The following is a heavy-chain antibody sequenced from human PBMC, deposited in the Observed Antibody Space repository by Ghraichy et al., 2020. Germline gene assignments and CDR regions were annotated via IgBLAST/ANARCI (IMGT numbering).Heavy chain of an antibody. Sequence: ASVKVSCKASGYTFTNYGISWVRQAPGQGLEWMGWTSASNGNTNYAQKLQGRVTMTTDSSTSTAYMELRSLRSDDTAVYYCARETYYYDDPGENAFDVWGQGTMVTVSS. J-gene: IGHJ3*01. D-gene: IGHD3-22*01. V-gene: IGHV1-18*04. CDR1: GYTFTNYG. CDR3: ARETYYYDDPGENAFDV. CDR2: TSASNGNT.